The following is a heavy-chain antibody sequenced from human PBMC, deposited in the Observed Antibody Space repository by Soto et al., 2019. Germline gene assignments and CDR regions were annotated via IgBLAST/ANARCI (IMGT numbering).Heavy chain of an antibody. D-gene: IGHD3-22*01. J-gene: IGHJ5*02. CDR3: ARKDKSGYFNWFDP. Sequence: PGKGLEWMGIIFPSDSDTRYSPSFQGQVTISADRSTSTVFLQWASLKASDTAVYFCARKDKSGYFNWFDPWGQGTLVTVSS. V-gene: IGHV5-51*01. CDR2: IFPSDSDT.